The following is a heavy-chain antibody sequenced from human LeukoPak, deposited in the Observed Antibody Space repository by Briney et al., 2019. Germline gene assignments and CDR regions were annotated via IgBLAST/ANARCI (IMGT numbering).Heavy chain of an antibody. D-gene: IGHD1-26*01. J-gene: IGHJ4*02. V-gene: IGHV3-23*01. CDR2: ISGSGGST. CDR3: AKDKASRSGSPPGDY. CDR1: GFTFSSYA. Sequence: PGRSLRLSCAASGFTFSSYAMHWVRQAPGKGLEWVSAISGSGGSTYYADSVKGRFTISRDNSKNTLYLQMNSLRAEDTAVYYCAKDKASRSGSPPGDYWGQGTLVTVSS.